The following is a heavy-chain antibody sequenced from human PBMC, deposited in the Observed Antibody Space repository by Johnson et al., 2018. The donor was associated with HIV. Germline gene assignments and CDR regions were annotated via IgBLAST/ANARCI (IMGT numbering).Heavy chain of an antibody. Sequence: EVQLVESGGGLVQPGGSLRLSCVVSGFTFSDYYMDWVRQAPGKGLEWVGRTTDKLNSYTTKYAASVKGRFTISRDDSKKSLYLQINSLRTEDTAVYYCARERGYSSVLWKLSEDAFDIWGQGTMVTVSS. D-gene: IGHD6-19*01. CDR2: TTDKLNSYTT. CDR3: ARERGYSSVLWKLSEDAFDI. CDR1: GFTFSDYY. J-gene: IGHJ3*02. V-gene: IGHV3-72*01.